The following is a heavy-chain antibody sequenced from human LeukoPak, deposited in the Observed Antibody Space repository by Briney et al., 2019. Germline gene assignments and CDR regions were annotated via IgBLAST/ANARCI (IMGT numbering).Heavy chain of an antibody. CDR2: INSNGNYI. CDR3: ARRYCSTTNCHTFDY. V-gene: IGHV3-21*01. J-gene: IGHJ4*02. CDR1: GFTFSTYS. Sequence: GRSLRLSCAASGFTFSTYSMNWVRQAPGKGLEWVSSINSNGNYIYYADSVKGRFTISRDNAKNSLFLQMNSLRAEDTAVYFCARRYCSTTNCHTFDYWGQGTLVTVSS. D-gene: IGHD2-2*01.